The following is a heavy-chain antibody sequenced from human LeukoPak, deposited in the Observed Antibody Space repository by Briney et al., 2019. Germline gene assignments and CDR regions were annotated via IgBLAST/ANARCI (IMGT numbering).Heavy chain of an antibody. CDR3: ARGYLFYYDNSGNRRVYFDY. Sequence: PSETLSLTCGVYGGSFSGHYWSWIRQSPGKGLEWIGEINHSGSINYNPSLKSRVTMSLDTSKNQFSLRLTSVTAADTALYYCARGYLFYYDNSGNRRVYFDYWGQGTLVTVSS. J-gene: IGHJ4*02. V-gene: IGHV4-34*01. CDR2: INHSGSI. CDR1: GGSFSGHY. D-gene: IGHD3-22*01.